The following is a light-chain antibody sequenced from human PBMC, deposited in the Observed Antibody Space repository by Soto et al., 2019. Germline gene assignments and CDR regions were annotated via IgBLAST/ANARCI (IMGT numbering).Light chain of an antibody. CDR1: QSISSSY. CDR3: QQYDNSFT. Sequence: EIVLTQSPGILSLSPGERASLSCGASQSISSSYLAWYQHKPGQAPRLLISGASNRAAGIPDRFSGSGSGTDFTLTISRLEPEDFAVYYCQQYDNSFTFGGGTKVDIK. CDR2: GAS. J-gene: IGKJ4*01. V-gene: IGKV3-20*01.